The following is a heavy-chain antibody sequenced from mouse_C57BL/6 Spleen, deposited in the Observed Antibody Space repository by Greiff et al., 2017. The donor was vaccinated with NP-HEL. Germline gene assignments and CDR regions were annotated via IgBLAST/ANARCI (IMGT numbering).Heavy chain of an antibody. CDR1: GYTFTSYW. CDR2: IDPSDSVT. J-gene: IGHJ3*01. Sequence: VQLQQPGAELVRPGSSVKLSCKASGYTFTSYWMHWVKQRPIQGLEWIGNIDPSDSVTHYNQKFKDKATLTVDKSSSTAYMQLSSLTSEDSAVYYGARDYYGSSYEGCFAYWGQGTLVTVSA. D-gene: IGHD1-1*01. V-gene: IGHV1-52*01. CDR3: ARDYYGSSYEGCFAY.